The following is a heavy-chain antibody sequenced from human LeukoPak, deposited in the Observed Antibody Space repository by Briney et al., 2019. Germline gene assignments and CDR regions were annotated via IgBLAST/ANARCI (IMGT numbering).Heavy chain of an antibody. V-gene: IGHV3-53*01. CDR1: GFTVSSNF. CDR3: ARGLDYYSLDH. CDR2: IYSGGSS. J-gene: IGHJ4*02. D-gene: IGHD3-10*01. Sequence: PGGSLRLSCAASGFTVSSNFMSWVRQAPGKGLEWVSVIYSGGSSYYADSAKGRFTISRDNSKNTLYLQMNSLRAEDTAVYYCARGLDYYSLDHWGQGTLVTVSS.